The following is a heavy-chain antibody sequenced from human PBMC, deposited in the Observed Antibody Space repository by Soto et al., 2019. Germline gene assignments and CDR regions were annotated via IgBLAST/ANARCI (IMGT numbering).Heavy chain of an antibody. CDR2: IYYRGRT. CDR3: ARGLILWFGEEPPIS. D-gene: IGHD3-10*01. Sequence: QVQLQESGPGLVKPSQTLSLTCTVSGGSISSGGYYWSWIRQHPGKGLEWIGYIYYRGRTYYNPSLESRVTIAVYSSRYQFSLKLSSVTAADTAVYYCARGLILWFGEEPPISWGQGILATVSS. V-gene: IGHV4-31*03. CDR1: GGSISSGGYY. J-gene: IGHJ5*02.